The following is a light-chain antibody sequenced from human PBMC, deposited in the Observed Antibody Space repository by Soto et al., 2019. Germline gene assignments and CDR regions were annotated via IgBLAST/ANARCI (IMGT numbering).Light chain of an antibody. CDR1: QSIHTS. J-gene: IGKJ4*01. CDR2: DST. V-gene: IGKV3D-15*01. Sequence: TQSAATLSLSPRERATVGCRASQSIHTSLAWYQQKPGQPPRLVVYDSTLRANGVPDRFGGSRSGAEFTLTINSLQSEDFAVYYCQPDNYWALTSGGGTKVDI. CDR3: QPDNYWALT.